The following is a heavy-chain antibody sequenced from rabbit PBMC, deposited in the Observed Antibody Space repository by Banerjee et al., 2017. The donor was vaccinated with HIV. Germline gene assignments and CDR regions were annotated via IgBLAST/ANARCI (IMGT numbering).Heavy chain of an antibody. J-gene: IGHJ3*01. Sequence: LEESGGGLVQPEGSLALTCKASGFSLSNNYVMCWVRQAPGKGLEWIGCMRTGDGNTWYASWAKGRFTISKTSSVTLQMTSLTAADTATYFCARELYSGSGWALNLWGQGTLVTVS. V-gene: IGHV1S45*01. CDR3: ARELYSGSGWALNL. CDR1: GFSLSNNYV. CDR2: MRTGDGNT. D-gene: IGHD4-1*01.